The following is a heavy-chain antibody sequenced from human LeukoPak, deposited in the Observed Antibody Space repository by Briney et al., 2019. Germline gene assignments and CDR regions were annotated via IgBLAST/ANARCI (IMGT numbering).Heavy chain of an antibody. D-gene: IGHD3-3*01. CDR1: GYTFTSYY. CDR3: ARGRFYDFYHGAFDI. CDR2: IIPIFGTA. V-gene: IGHV1-69*13. J-gene: IGHJ3*02. Sequence: SVKVSCKASGYTFTSYYMHWVRQAPGQGLEWMGGIIPIFGTANYAQKFQGRVTITAGESTSTAYMELSSLRSEDTAVYYCARGRFYDFYHGAFDIWGQGTMVTVSS.